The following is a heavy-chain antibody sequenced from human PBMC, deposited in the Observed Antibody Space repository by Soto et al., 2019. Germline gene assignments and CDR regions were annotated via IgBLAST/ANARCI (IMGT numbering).Heavy chain of an antibody. CDR2: ISYDGSNK. J-gene: IGHJ6*02. Sequence: PGGSLRLSCAASGFTFSSYGLHWVRQAPGKGLEWVAVISYDGSNKYYADSVKGRFTISRDNSKNTLYLQMNSLRAEDTAVYYCAKDRAGPYYYYYGMDVWGQGTTVTVSS. V-gene: IGHV3-30*18. CDR3: AKDRAGPYYYYYGMDV. CDR1: GFTFSSYG.